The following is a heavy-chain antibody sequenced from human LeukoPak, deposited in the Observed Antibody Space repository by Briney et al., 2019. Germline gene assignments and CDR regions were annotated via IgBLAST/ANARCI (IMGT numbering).Heavy chain of an antibody. CDR1: GGSISSGSYS. CDR3: ARAGWELDDAFDI. V-gene: IGHV4-61*02. J-gene: IGHJ3*02. CDR2: IYTSGST. Sequence: SETLSLTCTVSGGSISSGSYSWNWIRQPAGKGLEWIGRIYTSGSTNYNPSLKSRLTISVDTSKNQFSLKLSSVTAADTAVYYCARAGWELDDAFDIWGQGTMVTVSS. D-gene: IGHD1-26*01.